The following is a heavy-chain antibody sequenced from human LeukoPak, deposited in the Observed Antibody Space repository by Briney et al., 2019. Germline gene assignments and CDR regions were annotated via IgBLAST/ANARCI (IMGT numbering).Heavy chain of an antibody. Sequence: HAGGSLRLSCAASGVSVSSNFMIWVRQAPGKGLEWVSAISGGGSSTYYADSVKGRFTISRDNSKNTLYLQMNSLRAEDTAVYYCAKDEGREIWTGYSRFDYWGQGTLVTVSS. CDR2: ISGGGSST. D-gene: IGHD3/OR15-3a*01. CDR3: AKDEGREIWTGYSRFDY. J-gene: IGHJ4*02. V-gene: IGHV3-23*01. CDR1: GVSVSSNF.